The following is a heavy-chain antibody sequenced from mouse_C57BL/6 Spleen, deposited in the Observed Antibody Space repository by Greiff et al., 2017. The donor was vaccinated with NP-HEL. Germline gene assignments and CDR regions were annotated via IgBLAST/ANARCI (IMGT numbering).Heavy chain of an antibody. CDR3: ASYYYGSSPFDY. J-gene: IGHJ2*01. CDR1: GYTFTSYW. V-gene: IGHV1-64*01. D-gene: IGHD1-1*01. CDR2: IHPNSGST. Sequence: VQLQQSGAELVKPGASVKLSCKASGYTFTSYWMHWVKQRPGQGLEWIGMIHPNSGSTNYNEKFKSKATLTVDKSSSTAYMQLSSLTSEDSAVYYCASYYYGSSPFDYWGQGTTLTVSS.